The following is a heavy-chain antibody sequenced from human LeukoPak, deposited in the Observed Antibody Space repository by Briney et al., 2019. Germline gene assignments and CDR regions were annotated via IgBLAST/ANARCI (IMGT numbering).Heavy chain of an antibody. CDR3: AREQQGRFDP. V-gene: IGHV4-61*01. CDR1: GGSIRNSSFY. CDR2: IYYSGST. D-gene: IGHD1-1*01. J-gene: IGHJ5*02. Sequence: PSETLSLTCAVSGGSIRNSSFYWGWIRQPPGKGLEWIGYIYYSGSTNYNPSLKSRVTISVDTPKNQFSLKLSSVTAADTAVYYCAREQQGRFDPWGQGTLVTVSS.